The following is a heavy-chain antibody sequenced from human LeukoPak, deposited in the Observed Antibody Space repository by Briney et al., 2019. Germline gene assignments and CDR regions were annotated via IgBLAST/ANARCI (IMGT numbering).Heavy chain of an antibody. J-gene: IGHJ4*02. CDR1: GFSLSTSGVG. CDR2: IYWNDDK. V-gene: IGHV2-5*01. Sequence: ESSPTLVKPTQTLTLTCTFSGFSLSTSGVGVGWIRQPPGKALEWLALIYWNDDKRYSPSLRSRLTITKDTSKNQVVLTMTNMDPVDTATYYCASDYSDSSGYYSVDYWGQGTLVTVSS. D-gene: IGHD3-22*01. CDR3: ASDYSDSSGYYSVDY.